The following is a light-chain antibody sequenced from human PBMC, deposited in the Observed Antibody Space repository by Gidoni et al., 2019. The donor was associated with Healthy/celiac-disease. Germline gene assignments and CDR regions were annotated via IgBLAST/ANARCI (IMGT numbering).Light chain of an antibody. CDR1: QSGSSSY. V-gene: IGKV3-20*01. Sequence: ETMLTQPPGTMALSSGERATLSCRAGQSGSSSYLAWYQQKPGQAPRLLIYGASSRATGIPDRFSGSGSGTDFTLTISRLEPEDFAVYYCQQYSSSLMYTFGQGTKLEIK. CDR2: GAS. CDR3: QQYSSSLMYT. J-gene: IGKJ2*01.